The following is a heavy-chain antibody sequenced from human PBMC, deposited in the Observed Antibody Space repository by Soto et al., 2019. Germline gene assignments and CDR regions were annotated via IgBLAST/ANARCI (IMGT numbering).Heavy chain of an antibody. V-gene: IGHV1-18*04. CDR1: GYTFTSYG. D-gene: IGHD6-13*01. Sequence: VASVKVSCKASGYTFTSYGISWVRQAPGQGLEWMGWISAYNGNTNYAQKLQGRVTMTTDTSTSTAYMELRSLRSDDTAVYYCARDWPYSSSWIYFDYWGQGTLVTVSS. CDR2: ISAYNGNT. CDR3: ARDWPYSSSWIYFDY. J-gene: IGHJ4*02.